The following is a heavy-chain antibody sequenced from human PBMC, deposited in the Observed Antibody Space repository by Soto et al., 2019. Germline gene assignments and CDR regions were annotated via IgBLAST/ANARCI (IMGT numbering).Heavy chain of an antibody. CDR1: NSSLSSYY. CDR2: IYYTGST. D-gene: IGHD1-26*01. Sequence: SDTLSLTCPVSNSSLSSYYWGWIRQPPGLGLERIGYIYYTGSTNYNPSLKSRVGMSVATSKNQCSLKMTFLTPADTAVNYCPRVQRFYRGACAPYW. CDR3: PRVQRFYRGACAPYW. V-gene: IGHV4-59*12. J-gene: IGHJ2*01.